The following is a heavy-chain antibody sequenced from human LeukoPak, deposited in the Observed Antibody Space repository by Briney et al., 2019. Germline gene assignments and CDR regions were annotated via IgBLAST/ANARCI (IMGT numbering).Heavy chain of an antibody. CDR1: GGSIGSSNYY. Sequence: TLSLTCTVSGGSIGSSNYYWGWIRQPPGKALEWLALIYWNDDKRYSPSLRSRLTITKDTSKNQVVLTLTNMDPVDTATYYCTQLSRTPSFSMTTLTTFDRWGQGTLVTVSS. CDR2: IYWNDDK. V-gene: IGHV2-5*01. J-gene: IGHJ4*02. D-gene: IGHD4-17*01. CDR3: TQLSRTPSFSMTTLTTFDR.